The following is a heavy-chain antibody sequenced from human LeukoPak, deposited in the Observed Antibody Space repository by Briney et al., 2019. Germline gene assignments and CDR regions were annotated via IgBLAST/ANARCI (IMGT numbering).Heavy chain of an antibody. CDR2: INHSGST. V-gene: IGHV4-34*01. CDR3: ARGRRDGYTLFDY. J-gene: IGHJ4*02. D-gene: IGHD5-24*01. CDR1: GGSFSGYY. Sequence: PSETLSLTRAVYGGSFSGYYWSWIRQPPGKGLEWIGEINHSGSTNYNPSLKSRVTISVDTSKNQFSLKLSSVTAADTAVYYCARGRRDGYTLFDYWGQGTLVTVSS.